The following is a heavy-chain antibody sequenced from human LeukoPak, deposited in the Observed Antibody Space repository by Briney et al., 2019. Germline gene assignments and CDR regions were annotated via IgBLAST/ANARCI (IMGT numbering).Heavy chain of an antibody. CDR1: GGSISSYY. J-gene: IGHJ3*02. V-gene: IGHV4-59*01. Sequence: SETLSLTCTVSGGSISSYYWSWIRQPPGKGLEWIGYIYYSGSTNYNPSLKSRVTISVDTSKNQFSLKLSSVTAADTAVYYCAXXXXXXXXXXXYWSAFDIWGQGTMVTVSS. D-gene: IGHD1-1*01. CDR2: IYYSGST. CDR3: AXXXXXXXXXXXYWSAFDI.